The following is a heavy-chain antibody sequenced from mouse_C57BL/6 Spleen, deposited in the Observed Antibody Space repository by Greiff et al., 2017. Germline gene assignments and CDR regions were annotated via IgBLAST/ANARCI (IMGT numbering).Heavy chain of an antibody. D-gene: IGHD2-5*01. CDR3: ARRAYYSNYGYFDV. V-gene: IGHV1-52*01. Sequence: QVQLQQPGAALVRPGSSVKLSCKASGYTFTSYSMPWVKQRPIQGLAWIGTIDPSDSDTHYTHKFKVKATLTVDKSSSTAYMQLSSLTSEDSAVYYCARRAYYSNYGYFDVWGTGTTVTVSS. CDR1: GYTFTSYS. J-gene: IGHJ1*03. CDR2: IDPSDSDT.